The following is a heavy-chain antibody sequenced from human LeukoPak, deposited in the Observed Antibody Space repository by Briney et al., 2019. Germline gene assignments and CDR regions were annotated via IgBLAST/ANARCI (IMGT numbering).Heavy chain of an antibody. J-gene: IGHJ4*02. D-gene: IGHD1-26*01. CDR2: IYTSGST. Sequence: PSETLSLTCAVYGGSFSGYYWSWIRQPAGKGLEWIGRIYTSGSTNYNPSLKSRVTMSVDTSKNQFSLKLSAVTAADTAVYYCASGLQVGAFDYWGQGTLVTVSS. CDR1: GGSFSGYY. CDR3: ASGLQVGAFDY. V-gene: IGHV4-59*10.